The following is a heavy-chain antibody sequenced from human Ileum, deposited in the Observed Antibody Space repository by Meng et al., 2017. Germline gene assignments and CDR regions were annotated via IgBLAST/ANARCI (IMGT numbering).Heavy chain of an antibody. CDR1: VGSFSGYY. CDR3: ARGGHDSSGYYSFDY. V-gene: IGHV4-34*01. D-gene: IGHD3-22*01. Sequence: VQLQQWGEGLLNPSETLSLTCAVYVGSFSGYYWSWIRQPPGKGLEWIGEINHSGSTNYNPSLKSRVTISVDTSKNQFSLKLSSVTAADTAVYYCARGGHDSSGYYSFDYWGQGTLVTVSS. CDR2: INHSGST. J-gene: IGHJ4*02.